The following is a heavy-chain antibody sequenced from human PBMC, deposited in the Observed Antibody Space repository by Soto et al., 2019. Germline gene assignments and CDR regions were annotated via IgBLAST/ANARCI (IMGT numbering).Heavy chain of an antibody. J-gene: IGHJ4*02. CDR1: GGSINSFY. Sequence: QVQLQESGPGLVKPSETLSLTCTVSGGSINSFYWSWIRQPPGKALEWIGHIYYTGSSDYNPSLKSRVTISLDTSKNQFSLNLTSVTAADTAVYYCGGAFGATGDIDYWGQGTLVTVSS. CDR2: IYYTGSS. V-gene: IGHV4-59*01. D-gene: IGHD3-10*01. CDR3: GGAFGATGDIDY.